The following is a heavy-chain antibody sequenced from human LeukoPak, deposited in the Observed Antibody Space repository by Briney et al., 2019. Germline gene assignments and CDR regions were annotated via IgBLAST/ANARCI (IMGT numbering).Heavy chain of an antibody. CDR3: ARHTYYYDSSGWDY. V-gene: IGHV5-51*01. CDR2: IYPGDSDT. J-gene: IGHJ4*02. Sequence: GESLQISCKGSGYRFTSYWIGWVRQVPGKGLEWMGIIYPGDSDTRYSPSFQGQVTISADKAISTGYLEWRDRKGAGAAMYYCARHTYYYDSSGWDYWGQGTLVTVSS. CDR1: GYRFTSYW. D-gene: IGHD3-22*01.